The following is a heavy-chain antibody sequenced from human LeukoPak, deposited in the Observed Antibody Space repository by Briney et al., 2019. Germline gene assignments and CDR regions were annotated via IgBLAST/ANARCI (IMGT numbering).Heavy chain of an antibody. D-gene: IGHD2-15*01. V-gene: IGHV4-39*01. CDR1: GASSSRSGYE. CDR3: ARLVVVAATFYYYYGMDV. J-gene: IGHJ6*02. CDR2: IYYSEST. Sequence: SETLSLTCTVSGASSSRSGYEWGWIRKPRGKGLEWIGNIYYSESTYYNPSLKSRVTISVDTSKNQFSLKLSSVTAADTAVYYCARLVVVAATFYYYYGMDVWGQGTTVTVSS.